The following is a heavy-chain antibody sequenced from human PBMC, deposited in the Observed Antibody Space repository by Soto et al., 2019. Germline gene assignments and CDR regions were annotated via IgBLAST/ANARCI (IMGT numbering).Heavy chain of an antibody. CDR2: MNPNSGNT. V-gene: IGHV1-8*01. Sequence: QVQLVQSGAEVKKPGASVKVSCKASGYTFTSYDINWVRQATGQGLEWMGWMNPNSGNTGYAQKFQGRVTMTRNTSKSTAYMELSSLRSEDTAVYYCARGTRYCSGGSCYSWFAFDIWGQGTMVTVSS. CDR1: GYTFTSYD. CDR3: ARGTRYCSGGSCYSWFAFDI. J-gene: IGHJ3*02. D-gene: IGHD2-15*01.